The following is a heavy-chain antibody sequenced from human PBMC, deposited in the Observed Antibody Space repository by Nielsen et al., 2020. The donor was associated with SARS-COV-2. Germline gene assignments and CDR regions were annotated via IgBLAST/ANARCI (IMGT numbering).Heavy chain of an antibody. CDR2: IGDEGTGI. CDR1: GFTFSTYA. CDR3: AKARAGRYPQSRILDN. V-gene: IGHV3-23*01. J-gene: IGHJ4*02. D-gene: IGHD2-21*01. Sequence: GGSLRPSCAASGFTFSTYAMNWVRQAPGKGLEWVSVIGDEGTGINYANSVKGRFTISRDNSKNTLYLQMNSLRAEDTAVYYCAKARAGRYPQSRILDNWAQGTLVTVSA.